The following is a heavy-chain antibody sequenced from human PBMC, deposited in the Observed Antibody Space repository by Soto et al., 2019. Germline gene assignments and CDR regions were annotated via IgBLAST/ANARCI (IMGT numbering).Heavy chain of an antibody. Sequence: QVQLVQSGAEVKKPGASVKLSCRTSGYTFTHYYIPWVRQAPGQGLEWLAIINPASGSTNYAQDFLGRVTLTMDTSTTSVYMELSGLRAEDTAIFYCARDLAAGDNWGHGTLVTVSS. CDR2: INPASGST. V-gene: IGHV1-46*01. CDR3: ARDLAAGDN. D-gene: IGHD6-25*01. CDR1: GYTFTHYY. J-gene: IGHJ4*01.